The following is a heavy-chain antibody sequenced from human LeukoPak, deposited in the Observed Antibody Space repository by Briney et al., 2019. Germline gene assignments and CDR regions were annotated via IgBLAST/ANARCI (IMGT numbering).Heavy chain of an antibody. Sequence: GASVKVSCKASGGTFSSYAISWVRQAPGQGLEWMGGIIPIFGTANYAQKLQGRVTMTTDTSTSTAYMELRSLRSDDTAVYYCAGPGYSFDYWGQGTLVTVSS. CDR1: GGTFSSYA. J-gene: IGHJ4*02. D-gene: IGHD3-9*01. CDR3: AGPGYSFDY. V-gene: IGHV1-69*05. CDR2: IIPIFGTA.